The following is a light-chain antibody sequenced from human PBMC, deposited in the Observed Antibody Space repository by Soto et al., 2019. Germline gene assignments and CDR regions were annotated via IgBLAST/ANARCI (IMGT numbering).Light chain of an antibody. CDR2: YDS. CDR3: QVWDITTDHYV. V-gene: IGLV3-21*04. J-gene: IGLJ1*01. CDR1: NIGSKR. Sequence: SYELTQPPSVSVAPEKTARLTCGGDNIGSKRVHWYRQKPGQAPVLVIYYDSDRPSGIPERFSGSNSGNTVTLTINRVEAGDEADYYCQVWDITTDHYVFGTGTQLTVL.